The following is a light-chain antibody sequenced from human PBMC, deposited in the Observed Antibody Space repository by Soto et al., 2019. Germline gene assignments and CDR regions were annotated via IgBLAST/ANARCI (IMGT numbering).Light chain of an antibody. Sequence: QSVLTQPPSASGTPGQRVTISCSGSSSNIGSNTVNWCQQLPGTAPKLLIYSDNQRPSGVPDRFSGSKSGTSASLAISGLQSEDEDDYYCAAWDDSLHGHVVFGGGTKLTVL. J-gene: IGLJ2*01. V-gene: IGLV1-44*01. CDR3: AAWDDSLHGHVV. CDR1: SSNIGSNT. CDR2: SDN.